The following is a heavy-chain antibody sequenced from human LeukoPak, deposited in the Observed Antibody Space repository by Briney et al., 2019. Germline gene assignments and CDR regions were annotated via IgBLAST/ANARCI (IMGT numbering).Heavy chain of an antibody. CDR2: IYTSGST. CDR1: GGSISSSSYY. D-gene: IGHD3-10*01. CDR3: ARHSLVASGTYYYGMDV. J-gene: IGHJ6*02. Sequence: SETLSLTCTVSGGSISSSSYYWSWIRQPAGKGLEWIGRIYTSGSTNYNPSLKSRVTMSVDTSKNQFSLKLSSVTTADTAVYYCARHSLVASGTYYYGMDVWGQGIMVTVSS. V-gene: IGHV4-61*02.